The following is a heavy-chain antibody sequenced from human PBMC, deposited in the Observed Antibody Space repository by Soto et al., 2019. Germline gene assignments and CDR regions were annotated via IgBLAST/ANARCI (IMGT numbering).Heavy chain of an antibody. D-gene: IGHD3-10*01. CDR2: IGSKGETYAT. J-gene: IGHJ4*02. V-gene: IGHV3-73*01. CDR1: GFTFGASA. Sequence: PGGSLRLSCAASGFTFGASALQWVRQASGKGLEWLGRIGSKGETYATAYAASVKGRFTISRDDSKNTAYLQMNSLESEDTAVHYCARGGYYGSGSYLDYWGQGTLVTVSS. CDR3: ARGGYYGSGSYLDY.